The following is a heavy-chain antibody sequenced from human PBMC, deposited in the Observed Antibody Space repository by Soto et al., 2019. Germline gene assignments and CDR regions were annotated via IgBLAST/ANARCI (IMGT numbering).Heavy chain of an antibody. CDR1: GFTFSEYD. CDR2: ISYLGTKT. Sequence: GGSLRLSCADSGFTFSEYDMHWARQAPGKGLEWVALISYLGTKTDYADSVKGRFTISRDNFKKTVSLQMESLRAEDSAVYFCARTDTGGTYFEFWGRGTLVAIYS. V-gene: IGHV3-33*08. CDR3: ARTDTGGTYFEF. D-gene: IGHD3-16*01. J-gene: IGHJ4*02.